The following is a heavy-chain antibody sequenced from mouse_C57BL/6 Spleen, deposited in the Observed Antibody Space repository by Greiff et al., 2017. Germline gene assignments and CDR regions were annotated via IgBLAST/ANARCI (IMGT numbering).Heavy chain of an antibody. V-gene: IGHV1-39*01. CDR1: GYSFTDYN. Sequence: EVKLVESGPELVKPGASVKISCKASGYSFTDYNMNWVKQSNGKSLEWIGVINPNYGTTSYNQKFKGKATLTVDQSSSTAYMQLNSLTSEDSAVYYCARYYGSSYERYFDVWGTGTTVTVSS. D-gene: IGHD1-1*01. J-gene: IGHJ1*03. CDR3: ARYYGSSYERYFDV. CDR2: INPNYGTT.